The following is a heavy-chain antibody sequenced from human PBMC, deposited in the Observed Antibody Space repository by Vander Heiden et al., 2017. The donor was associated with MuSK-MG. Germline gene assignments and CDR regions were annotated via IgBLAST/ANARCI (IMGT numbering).Heavy chain of an antibody. Sequence: EVQLVESGGGLVKPGGSLRLSCAASDFIFSDYSLNWVRQAPGRGLELVSFISSRSSFIYYADSVKGRFTISRDNAKKSVYLEMNSLRAEDTAVYYCARNRGLLEDALDRWGPGTMVTVS. V-gene: IGHV3-21*01. J-gene: IGHJ3*01. CDR2: ISSRSSFI. CDR1: DFIFSDYS. CDR3: ARNRGLLEDALDR.